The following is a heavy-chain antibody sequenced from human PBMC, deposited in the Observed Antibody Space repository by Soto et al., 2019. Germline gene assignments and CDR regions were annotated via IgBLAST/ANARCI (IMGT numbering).Heavy chain of an antibody. V-gene: IGHV1-18*01. Sequence: QVQLVQSGDEVKKPGASVKVSCKASGYIFVNYGIAWVRQAPGQGLEWMGWISPYTGNTHSATKVQGRLTMTTDTTTSTAYMDQGSLTSEDTAVYYCVMVDNYVTPTPQDVWGQGTTVTVSS. CDR3: VMVDNYVTPTPQDV. J-gene: IGHJ6*02. CDR2: ISPYTGNT. CDR1: GYIFVNYG. D-gene: IGHD3-16*01.